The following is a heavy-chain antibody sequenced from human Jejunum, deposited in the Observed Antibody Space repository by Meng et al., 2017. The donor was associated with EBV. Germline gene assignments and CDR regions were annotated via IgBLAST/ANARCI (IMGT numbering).Heavy chain of an antibody. CDR1: GFIFSDYA. CDR3: TREIRGFYSAY. D-gene: IGHD2-21*01. J-gene: IGHJ4*02. V-gene: IGHV3-30-3*01. CDR2: ISYDGSNK. Sequence: QVQLVGSGGGVVQPGMSLRLPCAASGFIFSDYAMHWVRQAPGKGLEWVALISYDGSNKYYADSVKGRFTISRDSSKNTLFLQMNSLRTEDTAVYYCTREIRGFYSAYWGQGALVTVSS.